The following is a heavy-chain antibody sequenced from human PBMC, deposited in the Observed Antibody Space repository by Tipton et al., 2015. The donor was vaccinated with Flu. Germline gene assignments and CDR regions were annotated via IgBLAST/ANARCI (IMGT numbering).Heavy chain of an antibody. D-gene: IGHD3-22*01. J-gene: IGHJ5*02. Sequence: TLSLTCTVSGDSITSGNYYWTWIRQSAGKGLEWIGRVSRGGTTKHNPSLEGRLTISLDTSRNQFSLKLVSVTAAATSVYYCARGTIHYDSRGFEYYRFDPWGHGSLVSVSS. V-gene: IGHV4-61*02. CDR2: VSRGGTT. CDR1: GDSITSGNYY. CDR3: ARGTIHYDSRGFEYYRFDP.